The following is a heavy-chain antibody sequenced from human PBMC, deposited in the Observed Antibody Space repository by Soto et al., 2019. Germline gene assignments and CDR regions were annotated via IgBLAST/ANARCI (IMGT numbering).Heavy chain of an antibody. J-gene: IGHJ4*02. CDR1: GYTFTSYG. V-gene: IGHV1-18*01. CDR3: ASWYYGSGSYFHN. CDR2: INPYNGNK. D-gene: IGHD3-10*01. Sequence: QVQLVQSGAEVKKPGASVKVSCKASGYTFTSYGISWVRQAPGQGLEWMGWINPYNGNKNYAQKLQGRVTMTTDTSTTTDYMELRSLRYDDTAVYYCASWYYGSGSYFHNWGQGTMVTVSS.